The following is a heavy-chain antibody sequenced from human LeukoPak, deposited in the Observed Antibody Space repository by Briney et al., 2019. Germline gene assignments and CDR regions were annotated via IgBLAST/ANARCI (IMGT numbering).Heavy chain of an antibody. V-gene: IGHV3-30*02. J-gene: IGHJ4*02. D-gene: IGHD3-3*01. Sequence: PGGSLRLSCAASGFTFSSYGMHWVRQAPGKGLEWVAFIRSDGSNKYYADSVKGRFTISRDNSKNTLYLQMNSLRAEDTAVYYCAKDPIDFWSGYPIIPYWGQGTLVTVSS. CDR1: GFTFSSYG. CDR3: AKDPIDFWSGYPIIPY. CDR2: IRSDGSNK.